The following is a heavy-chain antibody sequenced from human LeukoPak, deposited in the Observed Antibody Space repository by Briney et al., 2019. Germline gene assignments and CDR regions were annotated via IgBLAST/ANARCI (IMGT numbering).Heavy chain of an antibody. Sequence: GGSLRLSCAASGLTFAGYAMSWVRQAPGKGLEWVSVISGSGGSTKYADSVKGRFTISRDNSKNTLYLQLNSLRAEDTAVYYCASHSGGYYYEIDYWGQGTLVTVSS. CDR3: ASHSGGYYYEIDY. V-gene: IGHV3-23*01. CDR2: ISGSGGST. J-gene: IGHJ4*02. D-gene: IGHD3-22*01. CDR1: GLTFAGYA.